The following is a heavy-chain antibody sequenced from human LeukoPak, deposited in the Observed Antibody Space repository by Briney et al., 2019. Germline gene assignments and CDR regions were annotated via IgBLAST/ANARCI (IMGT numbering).Heavy chain of an antibody. CDR2: ISYDGSNK. Sequence: GRSLRLSCAASGFTFSSYGMHWVRQAPGKGLEWVAVISYDGSNKYYADSVKGRFTISRDNSKNALYLQMNSLRAEDTSVYYCARGSGAAGGSYNWFDPWGQGTLVTVSS. CDR1: GFTFSSYG. J-gene: IGHJ5*02. D-gene: IGHD6-13*01. CDR3: ARGSGAAGGSYNWFDP. V-gene: IGHV3-30*03.